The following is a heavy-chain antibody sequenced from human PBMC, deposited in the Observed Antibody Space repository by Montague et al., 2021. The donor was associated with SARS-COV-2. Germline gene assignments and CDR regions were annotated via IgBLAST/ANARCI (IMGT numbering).Heavy chain of an antibody. CDR3: ARDLGAVVVAAIKYYYYGMDV. V-gene: IGHV3-7*03. D-gene: IGHD2-15*01. CDR1: GFTFSSYW. J-gene: IGHJ6*02. Sequence: SLRRSCPASGFTFSSYWMSWVRQAPGKGLEWVANIKQDGSEKYYVDSVKGRFTISRDNAKNSLYLQMNSLRAEDTAVYYCARDLGAVVVAAIKYYYYGMDVWGQGTTVTVSS. CDR2: IKQDGSEK.